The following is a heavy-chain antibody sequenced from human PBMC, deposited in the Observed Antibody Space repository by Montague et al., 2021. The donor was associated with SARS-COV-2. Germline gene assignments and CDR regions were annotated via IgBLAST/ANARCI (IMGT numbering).Heavy chain of an antibody. D-gene: IGHD3-10*01. CDR1: SGSISSTSYY. V-gene: IGHV4-39*01. Sequence: SETRSLTCTVSSGSISSTSYYWGWIRQPPGKGLEWIGSISYSGSTYYKSSLKSRVTISVDTSKNQFSLRLSSVTAADTAVYYCARHITGSGNAFDIWGQGTMVTVSS. CDR3: ARHITGSGNAFDI. J-gene: IGHJ3*02. CDR2: ISYSGST.